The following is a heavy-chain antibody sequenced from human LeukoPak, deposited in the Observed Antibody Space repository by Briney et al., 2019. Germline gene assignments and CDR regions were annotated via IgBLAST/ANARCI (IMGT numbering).Heavy chain of an antibody. V-gene: IGHV1-46*01. D-gene: IGHD7-27*01. J-gene: IGHJ4*02. CDR2: INPSGGST. CDR3: ARAPSGWGYFNY. Sequence: ASVKVSCKASGYTFTSYYMHWVRQAPGQGLEWMGIINPSGGSTSYAQKFQGRVTMTRDTSTSTVYVELSILRSEDTAVYYCARAPSGWGYFNYWGQGTLVTVSS. CDR1: GYTFTSYY.